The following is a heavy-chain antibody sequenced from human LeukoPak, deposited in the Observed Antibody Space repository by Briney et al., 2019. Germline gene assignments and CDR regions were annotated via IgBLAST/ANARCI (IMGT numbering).Heavy chain of an antibody. V-gene: IGHV3-74*03. Sequence: SGGSLRLSCAVSGFTFSSYWMHWVRQAPGKGLVWVSRIYSDGSSYTADSVKGRFTISRDNAKDTLYLQMNSPRVEDTAVYYCARGGGIYGLWDYWGQGTLVTVSS. CDR3: ARGGGIYGLWDY. CDR2: IYSDGSSY. D-gene: IGHD1-26*01. CDR1: GFTFSSYW. J-gene: IGHJ4*02.